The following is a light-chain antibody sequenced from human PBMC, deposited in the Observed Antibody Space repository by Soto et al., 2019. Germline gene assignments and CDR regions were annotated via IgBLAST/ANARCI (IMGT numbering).Light chain of an antibody. CDR3: QQYGSSRWT. V-gene: IGKV3-20*01. J-gene: IGKJ1*01. CDR2: GAS. CDR1: QSVTNDY. Sequence: EIVLTQSPGTLSLSPGERATLSCRASQSVTNDYLAWYQQKPGQAPRLLIYGASSRATGIPARFSGSGSGTDFTLTISRLEPEDFAVYYCQQYGSSRWTFGQGTKVEIK.